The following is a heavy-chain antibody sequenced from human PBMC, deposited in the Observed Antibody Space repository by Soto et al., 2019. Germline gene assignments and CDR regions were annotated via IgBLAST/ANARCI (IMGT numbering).Heavy chain of an antibody. Sequence: EVQLVESGGGLIQPGGSLRLSCAVSGFTVSNNYMSWVRQAPGKGLEGVSVIYSGGYTAYGDSVKGRFTISRDNSKNTLLFKKKARGADAAGVFYWATHPGGGGYWGQGTLVTVSS. D-gene: IGHD3-10*01. V-gene: IGHV3-53*01. CDR3: ATHPGGGGY. CDR1: GFTVSNNY. J-gene: IGHJ4*02. CDR2: IYSGGYT.